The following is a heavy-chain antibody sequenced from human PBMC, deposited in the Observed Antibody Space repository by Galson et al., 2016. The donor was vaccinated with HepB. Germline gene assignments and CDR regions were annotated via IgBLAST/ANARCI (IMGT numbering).Heavy chain of an antibody. CDR1: GDSVSSNSAG. Sequence: CAISGDSVSSNSAGWNWIRQSPSRGLEWLGRTFYRSNWQNDYAESVKSRISINPDTSKNQFSLHLNSVTPEVTAVYYCARSYLLGRGFGWWGQGTLVTVSS. V-gene: IGHV6-1*01. CDR2: TFYRSNWQN. D-gene: IGHD7-27*01. CDR3: ARSYLLGRGFGW. J-gene: IGHJ4*02.